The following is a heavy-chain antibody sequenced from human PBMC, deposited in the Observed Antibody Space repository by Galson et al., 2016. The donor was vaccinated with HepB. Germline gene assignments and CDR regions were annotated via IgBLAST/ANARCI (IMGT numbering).Heavy chain of an antibody. CDR2: IYYSGST. CDR3: ASPIHLWALEY. V-gene: IGHV4-30-4*01. CDR1: GGSISSGDYY. Sequence: TLSLTCTVSGGSISSGDYYWSWIRQPPGKGLEWIGYIYYSGSTYYNPSLESRFTISVDTSKNQFSLKLSSVTAADTAVYYCASPIHLWALEYWGQGTLGTVSS. J-gene: IGHJ4*02. D-gene: IGHD5-18*01.